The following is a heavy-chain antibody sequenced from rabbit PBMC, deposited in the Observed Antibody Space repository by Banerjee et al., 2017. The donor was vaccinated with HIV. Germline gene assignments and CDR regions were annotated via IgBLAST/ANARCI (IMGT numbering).Heavy chain of an antibody. J-gene: IGHJ4*01. Sequence: QEQLVETGGGLVQPGGSLTLSCTASGFDFSSNYWICWVRQAPGKGPEWIACIYNGDGSTYYASWAKGRFTISKPSSTTVTLQMTSLTAADTATYFCASGPYAGYAGYGYATPYFNLWGQGTLVTDS. CDR2: IYNGDGST. V-gene: IGHV1S45*01. D-gene: IGHD6-1*01. CDR3: ASGPYAGYAGYGYATPYFNL. CDR1: GFDFSSNYW.